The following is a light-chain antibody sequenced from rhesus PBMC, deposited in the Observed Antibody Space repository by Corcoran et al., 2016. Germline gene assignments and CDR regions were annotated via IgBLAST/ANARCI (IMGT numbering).Light chain of an antibody. CDR3: QQYSNWPLT. V-gene: IGKV3-35*01. CDR2: VAS. Sequence: EIVLTQSPATLSLSPGERATLSCRASQSVSSSLAWYQQKPGQAPRLLIYVASTRATGLPARFSGSGCGTDFTLTSCRLEPEDVGVYYCQQYSNWPLTFGGGTKVELK. CDR1: QSVSSS. J-gene: IGKJ4*01.